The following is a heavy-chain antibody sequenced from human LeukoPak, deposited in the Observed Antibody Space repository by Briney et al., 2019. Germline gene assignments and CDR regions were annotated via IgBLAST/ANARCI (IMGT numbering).Heavy chain of an antibody. V-gene: IGHV3-48*02. CDR2: IDNSGRTT. CDR1: GFTFSDSG. J-gene: IGHJ5*02. Sequence: GGSLRLSCAASGFTFSDSGMNWVRQAPGKGLEWLAYIDNSGRTTYYADSVKGRFIISRDNAKNSLFLQMNRLIDDDRAVYYCAREGMSAWGQGTLVTVSS. CDR3: AREGMSA.